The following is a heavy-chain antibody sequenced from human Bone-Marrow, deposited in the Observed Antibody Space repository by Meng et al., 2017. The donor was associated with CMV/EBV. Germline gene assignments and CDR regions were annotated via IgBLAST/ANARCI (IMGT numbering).Heavy chain of an antibody. V-gene: IGHV4-39*01. CDR3: ARHALIVVNQDWFAP. CDR1: GGSISSFY. Sequence: SEPLSLTCTVSGGSISSFYWGWIRQPPGKGLEYIGSIFYGGSPYYNPSLKSRVTISVDTSKNQFSLKLTSVTAADTAVYYCARHALIVVNQDWFAPWGQGALVTVSS. D-gene: IGHD3-22*01. CDR2: IFYGGSP. J-gene: IGHJ5*02.